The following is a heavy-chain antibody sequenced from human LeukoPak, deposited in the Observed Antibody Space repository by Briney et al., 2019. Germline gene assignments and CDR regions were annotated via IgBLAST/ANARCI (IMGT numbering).Heavy chain of an antibody. V-gene: IGHV1-2*02. J-gene: IGHJ4*02. CDR2: INPNSGAT. CDR3: ARGGSTDSIHSCGGNCYFLDY. Sequence: ASVKVSCKASGYTFTGYYIHWVRQAPGQGLEWMAWINPNSGATNYAQKFQGRVIMTRDTSISTAYMELSRLGSDDTAVYYCARGGSTDSIHSCGGNCYFLDYWGQGTLVTVSS. D-gene: IGHD2-21*02. CDR1: GYTFTGYY.